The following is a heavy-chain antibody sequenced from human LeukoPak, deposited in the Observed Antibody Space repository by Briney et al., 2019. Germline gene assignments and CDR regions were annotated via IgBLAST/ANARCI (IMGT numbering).Heavy chain of an antibody. CDR2: ISSSGSTI. CDR1: GFTFSSYE. J-gene: IGHJ3*02. Sequence: GGSLRLSCAASGFTFSSYEMNWVRQAPGKGLEWVSYISSSGSTIYYAESVKGRFTISRDNAKNSLYPQMNSLRAEDTAVYYCARDEVSFDIWGQGTMVTVSS. V-gene: IGHV3-48*03. CDR3: ARDEVSFDI.